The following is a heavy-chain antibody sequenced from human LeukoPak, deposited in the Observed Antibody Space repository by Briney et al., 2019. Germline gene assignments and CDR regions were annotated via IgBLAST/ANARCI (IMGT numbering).Heavy chain of an antibody. V-gene: IGHV5-51*01. CDR2: IYPGDSDT. CDR1: GYSFTSYW. D-gene: IGHD3-22*01. CDR3: ASRRTDYYDSSGYPFDAFDI. J-gene: IGHJ3*02. Sequence: GESLKISCKGSGYSFTSYWIGWVRQMPGKGLEWMGIIYPGDSDTRYSPSFQGQGTISADKSISTAYLQWSSLKASDTAMYYCASRRTDYYDSSGYPFDAFDIWGQGTMVTVSS.